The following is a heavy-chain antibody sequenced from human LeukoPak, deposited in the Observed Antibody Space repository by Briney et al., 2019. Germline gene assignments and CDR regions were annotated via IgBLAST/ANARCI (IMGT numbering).Heavy chain of an antibody. J-gene: IGHJ5*02. CDR2: IIPIFGTA. Sequence: GASVKVSCKASGGTFSSYAISWVRQAPGQGLEWMGGIIPIFGTANYAQKFQGRVTITTDESTSTAYMELSSLRSEDTAVYYCARGNRGERPSYYDFWSGQSGGWFDPWGQGTLVTVSS. CDR1: GGTFSSYA. D-gene: IGHD3-3*01. V-gene: IGHV1-69*05. CDR3: ARGNRGERPSYYDFWSGQSGGWFDP.